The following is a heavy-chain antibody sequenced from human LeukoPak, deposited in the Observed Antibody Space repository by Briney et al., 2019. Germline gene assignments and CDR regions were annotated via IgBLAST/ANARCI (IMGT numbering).Heavy chain of an antibody. CDR1: EFTFSSYS. J-gene: IGHJ4*02. Sequence: GGSLRLSCAASEFTFSSYSMNWVRQAPGKGLEWVSYITNSGNSKSYADSVKGRFTISRDNSKNTLYLQMNSLRAEDTAVYYCAKGPSSGYGAQWGQGTLVTVSS. CDR2: ITNSGNSK. D-gene: IGHD5-12*01. V-gene: IGHV3-48*01. CDR3: AKGPSSGYGAQ.